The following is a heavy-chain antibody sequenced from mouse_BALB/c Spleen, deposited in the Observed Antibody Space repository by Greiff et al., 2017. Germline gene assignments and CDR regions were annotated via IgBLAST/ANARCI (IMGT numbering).Heavy chain of an antibody. Sequence: EVNVVESGGGLVKPGGSLKLSCAASGFTFSDYYMYWVRQTPEKRLEWVATISDGGSYTYYPDSVKGRFTISRDNAKNNLYLQMSSLKSEDTAMYYCAREKYGNFMDYWGQGTSVTVSS. V-gene: IGHV5-4*02. CDR1: GFTFSDYY. CDR3: AREKYGNFMDY. CDR2: ISDGGSYT. D-gene: IGHD2-10*02. J-gene: IGHJ4*01.